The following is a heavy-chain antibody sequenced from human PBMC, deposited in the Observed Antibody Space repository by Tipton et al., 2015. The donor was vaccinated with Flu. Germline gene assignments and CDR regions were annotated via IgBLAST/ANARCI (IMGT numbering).Heavy chain of an antibody. D-gene: IGHD7-27*01. Sequence: TLSLTCTVSGGSISSYYWSWIRQPPGKGLEWIGYIYYSGSTNYNPSLKSRVTISVDTSKNQFSLKLSSVTAADTAVYYCARKAIRLGHAFDIWGQGTMVTVSS. CDR3: ARKAIRLGHAFDI. CDR1: GGSISSYY. V-gene: IGHV4-59*01. CDR2: IYYSGST. J-gene: IGHJ3*02.